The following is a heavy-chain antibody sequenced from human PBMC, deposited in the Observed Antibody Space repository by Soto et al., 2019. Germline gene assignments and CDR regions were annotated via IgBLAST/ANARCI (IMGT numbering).Heavy chain of an antibody. CDR1: GYTFTGYY. J-gene: IGHJ6*02. Sequence: GASVKVSCKASGYTFTGYYMHWVRQAPGQGLEWMGWINPNSGGTNYAQKFQGWVTMTRDTSISTAYMELSRLRSDDTAVYYCAIAPDYGENYYYYGMDVWGQGTTVTVSS. D-gene: IGHD4-17*01. CDR2: INPNSGGT. V-gene: IGHV1-2*04. CDR3: AIAPDYGENYYYYGMDV.